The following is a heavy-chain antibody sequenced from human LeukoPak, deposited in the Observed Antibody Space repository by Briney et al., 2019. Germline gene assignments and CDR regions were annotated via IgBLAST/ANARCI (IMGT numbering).Heavy chain of an antibody. J-gene: IGHJ3*02. V-gene: IGHV2-5*02. Sequence: SGPTLXKPTQTLTLTCTFSGFSLSTSGVGVGWIRQPPGKALEWLALIYWDDDKRYSPSLKSRLTITKDTSKKQVVLTMTKMDXXXXXXXXXXXRLYYDSSGYYVWGAFDIWGQGTMVTVSS. CDR3: XXRLYYDSSGYYVWGAFDI. CDR2: IYWDDDK. D-gene: IGHD3-22*01. CDR1: GFSLSTSGVG.